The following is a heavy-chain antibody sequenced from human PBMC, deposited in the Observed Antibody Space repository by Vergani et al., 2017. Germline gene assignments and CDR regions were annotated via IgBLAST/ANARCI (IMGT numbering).Heavy chain of an antibody. CDR2: VEDSGYF. V-gene: IGHV4-59*01. CDR1: GSSLSGYY. D-gene: IGHD1-14*01. J-gene: IGHJ4*02. CDR3: ARSSVSRNPPDYFDN. Sequence: QVQLQESGPGLVRPSETLSLTCTVPGSSLSGYYWNWIRQTPGEGLEWIGYVEDSGYFNYNPSLKTRVSMSSDTSNNQFSLMLSSVTVADTAVYYCARSSVSRNPPDYFDNWGQGTLVTVSS.